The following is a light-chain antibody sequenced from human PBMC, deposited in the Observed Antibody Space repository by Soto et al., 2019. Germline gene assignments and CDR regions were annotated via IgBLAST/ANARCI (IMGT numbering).Light chain of an antibody. J-gene: IGKJ1*01. CDR2: AAS. V-gene: IGKV1-39*01. CDR3: QQSYSTPRT. Sequence: DIQMTQSPSSLSASVGDRVTITCRASQSISSYLNWYQQKPGKAPKFLISAASSLQSGVPSRFRGSGSGTDFTLIISSLQPEDFATYYCQQSYSTPRTFGQGTKVEIK. CDR1: QSISSY.